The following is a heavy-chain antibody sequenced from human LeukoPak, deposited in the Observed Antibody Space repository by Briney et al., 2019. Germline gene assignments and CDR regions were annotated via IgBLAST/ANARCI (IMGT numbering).Heavy chain of an antibody. D-gene: IGHD6-19*01. CDR1: GYTFTSYD. V-gene: IGHV1-8*01. J-gene: IGHJ4*02. CDR2: MNPNSGNT. CDR3: ARGWYSSGWSFDY. Sequence: ASVKVSCKASGYTFTSYDINWVRQATGQGLEWMGWMNPNSGNTGYAQKFQGRVTMTRNTSISTAYMELSSLRSEDTAVNYCARGWYSSGWSFDYWGQGTLVTVSS.